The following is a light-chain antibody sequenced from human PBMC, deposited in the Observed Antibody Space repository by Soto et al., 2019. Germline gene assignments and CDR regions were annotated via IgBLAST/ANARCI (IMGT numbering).Light chain of an antibody. J-gene: IGLJ1*01. CDR2: TNN. V-gene: IGLV1-44*01. CDR1: SSSIGSNS. CDR3: AAWDGSLNVYV. Sequence: QSVLTQPPSASGTPGQRVTISCSGSSSSIGSNSVNWYQQLPRTAPKVLIYTNNQRPSGVPDRFSVSKSGTSASLAISGLQSEDEADYYCAAWDGSLNVYVFGTGTKLTVL.